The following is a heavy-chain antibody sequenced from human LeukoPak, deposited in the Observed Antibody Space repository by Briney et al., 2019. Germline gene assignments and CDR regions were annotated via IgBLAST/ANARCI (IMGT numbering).Heavy chain of an antibody. Sequence: GASVKVSCKASGYTFTRYYMHWVRHAPGQGLEWMGMINPSGGDTTYAQKLQGRVTMTRDTSTRTVYMELSSLRSEDTAVYYCARENGGEDYWGQGTLVTVSS. CDR3: ARENGGEDY. CDR2: INPSGGDT. J-gene: IGHJ4*02. V-gene: IGHV1-46*01. CDR1: GYTFTRYY. D-gene: IGHD2-21*01.